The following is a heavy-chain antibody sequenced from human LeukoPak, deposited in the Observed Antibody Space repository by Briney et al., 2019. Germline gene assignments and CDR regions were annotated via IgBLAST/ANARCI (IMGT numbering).Heavy chain of an antibody. V-gene: IGHV3-11*01. Sequence: GGSLRLSCAASGFTFSDSYMSWIRQVPGKGLEGISYTISRDNAKNSLYLQMNSLRAEDTAVYYCAKEGGDWGEGYFDYWGQGTLVTVSS. CDR3: AKEGGDWGEGYFDY. CDR1: GFTFSDSY. J-gene: IGHJ4*02. D-gene: IGHD7-27*01.